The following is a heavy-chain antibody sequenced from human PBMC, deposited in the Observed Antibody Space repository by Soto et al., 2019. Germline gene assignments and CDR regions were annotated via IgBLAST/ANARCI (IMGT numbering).Heavy chain of an antibody. D-gene: IGHD3-3*01. CDR3: ASPSRFGRDAFDI. Sequence: SETLSLTCTVSGGSISSYYWSWIRQPPGKGLEWIGYIYYSGSTNYNPSLKSRVTISVDTSKNQFSLKLSSVTAADTAVYYCASPSRFGRDAFDIWGRGTMVTLSS. CDR2: IYYSGST. J-gene: IGHJ3*02. CDR1: GGSISSYY. V-gene: IGHV4-59*08.